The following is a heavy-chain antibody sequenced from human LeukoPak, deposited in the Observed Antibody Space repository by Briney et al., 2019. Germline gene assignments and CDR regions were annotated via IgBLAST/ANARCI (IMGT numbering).Heavy chain of an antibody. D-gene: IGHD6-6*01. CDR3: ASPDLAARQIGVDP. V-gene: IGHV1-8*01. J-gene: IGHJ5*02. CDR2: MNPNSGNT. CDR1: VYTFTSYD. Sequence: ASVNVSCKASVYTFTSYDINWVRQATGQGLEWMGWMNPNSGNTGYAQKFQGRVTMTRNTSISTAYMELSSLRSEDTAVYYCASPDLAARQIGVDPWGQGTLVTVSS.